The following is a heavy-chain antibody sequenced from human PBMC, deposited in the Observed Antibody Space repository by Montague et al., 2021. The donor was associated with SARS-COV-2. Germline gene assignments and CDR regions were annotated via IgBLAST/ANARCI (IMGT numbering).Heavy chain of an antibody. J-gene: IGHJ4*02. D-gene: IGHD1-26*01. V-gene: IGHV5-51*03. CDR1: GYRFSNYW. CDR3: ALAGSPPTYYFDY. CDR2: IYPGDSDT. Sequence: QSGAEVKKPGESLKISCQGSGYRFSNYWIAWVRQTPGRGLEWMGVIYPGDSDTRYSPSFQGQVTISAGKSISAAYLQWNSLKASDTAMYYCALAGSPPTYYFDYWGQGTLVTVSS.